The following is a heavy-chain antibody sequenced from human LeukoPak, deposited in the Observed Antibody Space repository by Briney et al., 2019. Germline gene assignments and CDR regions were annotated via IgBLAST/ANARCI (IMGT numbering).Heavy chain of an antibody. V-gene: IGHV4-4*09. CDR2: VYASGST. CDR1: GGSISGGY. Sequence: SETLSLTCTVSGGSISGGYWSWIRQPPGRGLEWIGYVYASGSTNYNPSLKSRVTISVDTSKSQFALKLSSVTAADTAVYYCAKSYFDYSTYYSYYFNLWGQGALVTVSS. J-gene: IGHJ4*02. CDR3: AKSYFDYSTYYSYYFNL. D-gene: IGHD4-11*01.